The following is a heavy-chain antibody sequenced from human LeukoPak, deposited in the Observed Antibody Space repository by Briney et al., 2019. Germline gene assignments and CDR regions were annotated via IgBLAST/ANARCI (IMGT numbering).Heavy chain of an antibody. V-gene: IGHV3-49*04. CDR1: GFTFGDYA. Sequence: GGSLRLSCTASGFTFGDYAMSWVRQAPGKGLEWVGFIRSKAYGGTTEYAASLKGRFTISRDDSKSIAYLQMNSLKTEDTAVYYCTRYSSSWYRGSGAFDYWGQGTLVTVSS. D-gene: IGHD6-13*01. CDR2: IRSKAYGGTT. CDR3: TRYSSSWYRGSGAFDY. J-gene: IGHJ4*02.